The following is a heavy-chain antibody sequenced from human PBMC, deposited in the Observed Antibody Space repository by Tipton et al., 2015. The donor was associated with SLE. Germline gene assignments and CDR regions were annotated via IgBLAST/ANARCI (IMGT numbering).Heavy chain of an antibody. CDR1: GYSISSGYY. D-gene: IGHD1-26*01. Sequence: TLSLTCTVSGYSISSGYYWGWIRQPPGKGLEWIGSIYHSGSTYYNPSLKSRVTISVDTSKNQFSLKLSSVTAADTAVYYCAREGGEELQGGFDYWGQGTLVTVSS. CDR3: AREGGEELQGGFDY. CDR2: IYHSGST. J-gene: IGHJ4*02. V-gene: IGHV4-38-2*02.